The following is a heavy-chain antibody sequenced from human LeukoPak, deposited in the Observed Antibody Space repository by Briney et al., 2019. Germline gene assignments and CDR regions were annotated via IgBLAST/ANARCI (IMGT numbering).Heavy chain of an antibody. CDR3: ARGTPGSYLGY. CDR1: GYTFTSYD. V-gene: IGHV1-8*01. Sequence: ASVKVSCKASGYTFTSYDINWVRQATGQGLEWMGWMNPNSGNTGYAQKFQGRVTMTRNTSISTAYMELSRLASDVTAVYFCARGTPGSYLGYWGQGTLVTVSP. J-gene: IGHJ4*02. CDR2: MNPNSGNT. D-gene: IGHD3-16*02.